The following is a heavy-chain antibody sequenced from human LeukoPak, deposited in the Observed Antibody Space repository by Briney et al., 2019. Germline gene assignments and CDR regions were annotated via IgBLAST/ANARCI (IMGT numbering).Heavy chain of an antibody. Sequence: GGSLRLSCAASGFTFDDYGMSWVRQAPGKGLEWVSGINWNGGSTGYADSVKGRFTISRDNAKNSLYLQVNSLRAEDTALYHCAREGQQLAIDYWGQGTLVTVSS. V-gene: IGHV3-20*01. D-gene: IGHD6-13*01. CDR1: GFTFDDYG. J-gene: IGHJ4*02. CDR3: AREGQQLAIDY. CDR2: INWNGGST.